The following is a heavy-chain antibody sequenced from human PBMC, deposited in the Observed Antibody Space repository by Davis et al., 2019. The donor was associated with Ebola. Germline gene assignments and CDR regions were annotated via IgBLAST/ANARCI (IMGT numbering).Heavy chain of an antibody. CDR1: ASSFRNDW. D-gene: IGHD2-21*02. Sequence: GESLKISCAVSASSFRNDWMAWVRQAPGKGLEWVANINHIGYEKYYGDSVKGRFTISRDNAKNSLYLQMNSLRPEDTALYYCAKDGIRYGDPTGYYFDYWGQGTLVTVSS. V-gene: IGHV3-7*03. J-gene: IGHJ4*02. CDR2: INHIGYEK. CDR3: AKDGIRYGDPTGYYFDY.